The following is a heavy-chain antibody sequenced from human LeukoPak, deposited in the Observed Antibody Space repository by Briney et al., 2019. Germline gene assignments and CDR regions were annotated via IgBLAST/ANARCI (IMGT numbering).Heavy chain of an antibody. V-gene: IGHV3-23*01. J-gene: IGHJ4*02. CDR2: ISGDGTRT. D-gene: IGHD3-16*01. Sequence: GGSLELSCAASGFSFSSYAMTWARQAPVKGLEWVSAISGDGTRTYYADSVKGRFTISRDNSKNTLYLEMSSLRVEDTAIYYCAKWPEGAMDYFDYWGQGTLVTVSS. CDR1: GFSFSSYA. CDR3: AKWPEGAMDYFDY.